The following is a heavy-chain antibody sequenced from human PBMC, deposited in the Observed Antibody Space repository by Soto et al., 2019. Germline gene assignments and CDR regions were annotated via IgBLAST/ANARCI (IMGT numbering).Heavy chain of an antibody. D-gene: IGHD3-10*01. J-gene: IGHJ4*02. CDR2: IYYSGST. V-gene: IGHV4-39*01. CDR1: GGSISSSSYY. CDR3: ARQQRFGELLYDY. Sequence: SETLSLTCTVSGGSISSSSYYWGWIRQPPGKGLEWIGSIYYSGSTYYNPSLKSRVTISVDTSKNQFSLKLSSVTAADTAVYYCARQQRFGELLYDYWGQGTLVTVSS.